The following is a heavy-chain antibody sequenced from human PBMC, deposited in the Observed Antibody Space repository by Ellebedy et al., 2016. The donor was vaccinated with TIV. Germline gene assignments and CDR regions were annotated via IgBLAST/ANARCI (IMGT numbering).Heavy chain of an antibody. D-gene: IGHD3-16*01. J-gene: IGHJ4*02. CDR3: VRDGSYDYGDH. CDR2: IYNNGSST. CDR1: GFTFSNYW. V-gene: IGHV3-74*01. Sequence: PGGSLRLSCAASGFTFSNYWMHWVRQAPGKGLVWVSRIYNNGSSTSYADSVEGRFTISRDNPKNTVYLQMNSLRVEDTAVYYCVRDGSYDYGDHWGQGTVVTVSS.